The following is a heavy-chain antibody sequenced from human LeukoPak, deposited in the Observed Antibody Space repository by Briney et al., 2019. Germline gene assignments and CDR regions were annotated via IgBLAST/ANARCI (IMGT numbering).Heavy chain of an antibody. D-gene: IGHD2-2*01. CDR2: IRSKANSYAT. V-gene: IGHV3-73*01. Sequence: GGSLRLSCAASGFIFSDSAIHWVRQASGKGLEWVGRIRSKANSYATAYAASVKGRFTISRDDSKNTAYLQMNSLKTEDTAVYYCARGYHSFDIWGQGTMLTVSS. CDR1: GFIFSDSA. CDR3: ARGYHSFDI. J-gene: IGHJ3*02.